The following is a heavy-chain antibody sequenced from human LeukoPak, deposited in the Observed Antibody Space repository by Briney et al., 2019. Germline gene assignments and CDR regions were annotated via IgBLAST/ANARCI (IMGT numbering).Heavy chain of an antibody. D-gene: IGHD3/OR15-3a*01. CDR3: VRWRDLNCFDP. CDR1: GGSISSYY. CDR2: IYYSGST. V-gene: IGHV4-59*01. Sequence: SETLSLTCTVSGGSISSYYWSWIRQPPGKGLEWIGYIYYSGSTNSNPSLRSRVTISIDTSKNQFSLKLSSVTAADTAVYYCVRWRDLNCFDPWGQGTLVTVSS. J-gene: IGHJ5*02.